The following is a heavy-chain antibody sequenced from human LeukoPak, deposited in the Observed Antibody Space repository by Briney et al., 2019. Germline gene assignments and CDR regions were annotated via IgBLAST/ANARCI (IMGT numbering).Heavy chain of an antibody. V-gene: IGHV3-23*01. CDR2: ISGSGGST. J-gene: IGHJ6*02. Sequence: GGSLRLSCAASGFTFSTYAMSWVRLAPGKGLEWVSGISGSGGSTYYADSVKGRFTSSRDNSNNTLYVQMNSLGVEDTAVYYCAKSGGLSGSGRLAMDVWGQGTTVTVSS. CDR3: AKSGGLSGSGRLAMDV. D-gene: IGHD3-10*01. CDR1: GFTFSTYA.